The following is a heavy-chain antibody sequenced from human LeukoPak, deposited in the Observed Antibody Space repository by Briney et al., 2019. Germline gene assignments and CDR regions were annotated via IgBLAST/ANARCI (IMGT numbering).Heavy chain of an antibody. D-gene: IGHD3-10*01. J-gene: IGHJ4*02. CDR3: AKDRSGSHGLDY. CDR2: ISGSGGST. CDR1: GFTFSSYA. V-gene: IGHV3-23*01. Sequence: GGSLRLSCAASGFTFSSYAMSWVRQAPGKGLEWVSAISGSGGSTYYADSVKGRFTFSRDNSKNTLYLQMNSLRAEDTAVYYCAKDRSGSHGLDYWGQGTLVTVSS.